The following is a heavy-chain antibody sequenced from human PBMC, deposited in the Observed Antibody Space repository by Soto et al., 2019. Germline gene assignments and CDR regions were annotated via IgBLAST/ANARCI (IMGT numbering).Heavy chain of an antibody. CDR3: ASKLLWFGTVQLPNY. CDR2: ISGSGGST. CDR1: GFTFSDHY. Sequence: GGSLRLSCVASGFTFSDHYIDWVRQAPGKGLEWVGRISGSGGSTYYADSVKGRFTISRDNSKNTLYLQMNSLRAEDTAVYYCASKLLWFGTVQLPNYWGQGTLVTVSS. J-gene: IGHJ4*02. V-gene: IGHV3-23*01. D-gene: IGHD3-10*01.